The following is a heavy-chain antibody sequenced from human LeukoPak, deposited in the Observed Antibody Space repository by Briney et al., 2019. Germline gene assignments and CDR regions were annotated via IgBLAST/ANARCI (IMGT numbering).Heavy chain of an antibody. CDR3: ARGVNWAFDY. Sequence: PSETLSLTCTVSGGSISSSSYYWGWIRQPPGKGLEWIGNIYYSGSTYYNTSLKSRITISVDTSKNQFSLKLSSVTAADTAVYYCARGVNWAFDYWGQGTLVTVSS. J-gene: IGHJ4*02. D-gene: IGHD7-27*01. CDR1: GGSISSSSYY. V-gene: IGHV4-39*07. CDR2: IYYSGST.